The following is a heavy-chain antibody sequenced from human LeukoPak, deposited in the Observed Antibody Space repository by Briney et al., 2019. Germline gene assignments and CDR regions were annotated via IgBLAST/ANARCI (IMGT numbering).Heavy chain of an antibody. Sequence: GASVKVSCKASGGTFSSYAISWVRQAPGQGLEWMGGIIPIFGTANYAQKFQGRVTITADESTSTAYMELSSLRSDDTAVYYCARDIESLTTVTTSGYWGQGTLVTVSS. V-gene: IGHV1-69*13. CDR1: GGTFSSYA. J-gene: IGHJ4*02. CDR3: ARDIESLTTVTTSGY. CDR2: IIPIFGTA. D-gene: IGHD4-17*01.